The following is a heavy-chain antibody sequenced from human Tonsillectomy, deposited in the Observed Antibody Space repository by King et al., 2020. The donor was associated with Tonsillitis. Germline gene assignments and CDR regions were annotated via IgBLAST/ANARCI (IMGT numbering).Heavy chain of an antibody. CDR1: GFTFRSYA. V-gene: IGHV3-30*04. Sequence: VQLVESGGGVVQPGRSLRLSCAASGFTFRSYAMHWVRQAPGKGLEWVAIISSDGTNTFYADSVKGRFTISRDSSRNTLYLQMNSLRAKDTAMYYCARDPSSWELLFDYWGQGTLVTVSS. J-gene: IGHJ4*02. CDR3: ARDPSSWELLFDY. CDR2: ISSDGTNT. D-gene: IGHD1-26*01.